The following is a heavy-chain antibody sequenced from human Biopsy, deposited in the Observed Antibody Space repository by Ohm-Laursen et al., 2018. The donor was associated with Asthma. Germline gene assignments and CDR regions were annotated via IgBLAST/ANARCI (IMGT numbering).Heavy chain of an antibody. D-gene: IGHD3-10*01. J-gene: IGHJ6*02. CDR1: GYTFNSAG. Sequence: GASVTVSCNTSGYTFNSAGITWARQAPGQGLEWMGWISVYNGNTKVAQKLQDRVTMITDTSTSTAYMELRSLRSDDTAVYFCARAVDYSHYYGIDVWGQGTTVTVS. V-gene: IGHV1-18*01. CDR2: ISVYNGNT. CDR3: ARAVDYSHYYGIDV.